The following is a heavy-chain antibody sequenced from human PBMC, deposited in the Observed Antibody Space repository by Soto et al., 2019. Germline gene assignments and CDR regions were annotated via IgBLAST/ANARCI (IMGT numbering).Heavy chain of an antibody. V-gene: IGHV3-23*01. D-gene: IGHD3-10*01. J-gene: IGHJ4*02. CDR3: AKDSYHSSGSYITPYYFDA. CDR2: ISGSGQRT. CDR1: GFTFNNYA. Sequence: EVQLLESGGGLVQPGGSLRLSCAASGFTFNNYAMSWVRQAPGKGLEWVSVISGSGQRTSYADSVKGRFTVFRDNSKNTVDLHMKSLRAEDTAVYYCAKDSYHSSGSYITPYYFDAWGQGTLITVSP.